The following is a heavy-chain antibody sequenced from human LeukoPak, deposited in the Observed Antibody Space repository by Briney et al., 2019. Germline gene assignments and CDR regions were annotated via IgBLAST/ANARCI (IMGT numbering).Heavy chain of an antibody. CDR2: IKQEGSEK. Sequence: GGSLRLSCAASGFTFRNYWMSWVRQAPGKGLGFVANIKQEGSEKYYVDSVKGRFTISRDNAKNSLYLQMNGLRAEDTAVYYCAANGGPFDFWGQGTLVTVSA. V-gene: IGHV3-7*05. D-gene: IGHD4-23*01. CDR1: GFTFRNYW. J-gene: IGHJ4*02. CDR3: AANGGPFDF.